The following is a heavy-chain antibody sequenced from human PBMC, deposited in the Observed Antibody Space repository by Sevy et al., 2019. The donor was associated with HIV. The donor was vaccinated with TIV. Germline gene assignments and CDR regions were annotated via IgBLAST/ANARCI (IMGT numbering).Heavy chain of an antibody. V-gene: IGHV3-30*02. CDR2: VRNDGSNK. CDR3: ARGRKTTEEWLEELDYYYGLDV. CDR1: GFSLTTSD. D-gene: IGHD2-8*01. Sequence: GGSLRLSCAASGFSLTTSDMHWVRQAPGKGLEWVAYVRNDGSNKYYADSVRDRFTISRDSPKKTLYWQMNSLRDEDTAIYYCARGRKTTEEWLEELDYYYGLDVWGQGTTVTVSS. J-gene: IGHJ6*02.